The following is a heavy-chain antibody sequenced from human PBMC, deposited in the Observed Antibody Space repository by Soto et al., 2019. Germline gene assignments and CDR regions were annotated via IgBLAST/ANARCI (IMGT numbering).Heavy chain of an antibody. V-gene: IGHV1-3*01. CDR2: INAGNDNT. D-gene: IGHD6-25*01. CDR1: GYTFTSYA. J-gene: IGHJ4*02. CDR3: ARVSASGGGDY. Sequence: QVQLVQSGAEVKKPGASVEVSCKASGYTFTSYAVHWMRQAPGQRLEWMGWINAGNDNTRYSQKFQGRVTITRDTSASTAYMELSSLRSEDTAVYYCARVSASGGGDYWGQGTLVTVSS.